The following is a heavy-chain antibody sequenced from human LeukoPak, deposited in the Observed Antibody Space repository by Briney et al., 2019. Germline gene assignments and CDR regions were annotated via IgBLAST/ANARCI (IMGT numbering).Heavy chain of an antibody. D-gene: IGHD2-15*01. CDR2: IYYSGST. Sequence: SQTLSLTCTVSGGSISSYYWSWIRQPPGKGLEWIGYIYYSGSTNYNPSLKSRVTVSVDTSKNQFSLKLSSVTAADTAVYYCARDPGAAEDWYFDLWGRGTLVTVSS. V-gene: IGHV4-59*01. CDR1: GGSISSYY. J-gene: IGHJ2*01. CDR3: ARDPGAAEDWYFDL.